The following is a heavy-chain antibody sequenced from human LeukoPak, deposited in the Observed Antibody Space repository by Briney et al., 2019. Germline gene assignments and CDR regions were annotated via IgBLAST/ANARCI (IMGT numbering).Heavy chain of an antibody. CDR2: ISYDGSNK. Sequence: GGSLRLSCAASGFTFSSYAMHWVRQAPGKGLEWVAVISYDGSNKYYADSVKGRFTISRDNSKSTLYLQMNSLRAEDTAVYYCASSSPYYGSGNHFDYWGQGTLVTVSS. CDR3: ASSSPYYGSGNHFDY. V-gene: IGHV3-30*04. J-gene: IGHJ4*02. D-gene: IGHD3-10*01. CDR1: GFTFSSYA.